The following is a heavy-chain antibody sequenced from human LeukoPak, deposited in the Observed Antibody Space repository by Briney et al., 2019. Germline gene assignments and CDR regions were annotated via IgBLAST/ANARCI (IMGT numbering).Heavy chain of an antibody. Sequence: GGSLRLSCAASGFTFSSYSMNWVRQAPGKGLEWVSSISSSSSYIYYADSVKGRFTISRDNAKNSLYLQMNSLRAEDTAVYYCARGGEHYYDSSGYFWGQGTLVPVSS. D-gene: IGHD3-22*01. V-gene: IGHV3-21*01. CDR2: ISSSSSYI. CDR3: ARGGEHYYDSSGYF. CDR1: GFTFSSYS. J-gene: IGHJ4*02.